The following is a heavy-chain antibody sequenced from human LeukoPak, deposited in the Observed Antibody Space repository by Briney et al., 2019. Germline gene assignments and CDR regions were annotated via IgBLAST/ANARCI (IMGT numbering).Heavy chain of an antibody. CDR1: GYSFTSYW. CDR2: IDSSDSYT. D-gene: IGHD6-19*01. J-gene: IGHJ5*02. V-gene: IGHV5-10-1*01. Sequence: GASLMISCKGSGYSFTSYWISLVRQMPGRGLEWVGRIDSSDSYTNYSPSFQGHVTISADKSISTAYLQWSSLKASDTAMYYCARHLYSSGPSPPMWFDPWGQGTLVTVSS. CDR3: ARHLYSSGPSPPMWFDP.